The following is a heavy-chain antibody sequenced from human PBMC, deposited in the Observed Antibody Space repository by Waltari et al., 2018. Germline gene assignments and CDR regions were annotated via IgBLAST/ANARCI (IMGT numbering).Heavy chain of an antibody. J-gene: IGHJ4*02. V-gene: IGHV4-39*07. Sequence: QLQLQESGPGLVKPSETLSLTCTVSGGSISSSSYYWGWIRQPPGKGLEWIGSIYYSGSTYYNPSLKSRVTIAVDTSKNQFSLKLSSVTAADTAVYYCARAPGYYDSSGYYYFDYWGQGTLVIVSS. CDR1: GGSISSSSYY. CDR3: ARAPGYYDSSGYYYFDY. D-gene: IGHD3-22*01. CDR2: IYYSGST.